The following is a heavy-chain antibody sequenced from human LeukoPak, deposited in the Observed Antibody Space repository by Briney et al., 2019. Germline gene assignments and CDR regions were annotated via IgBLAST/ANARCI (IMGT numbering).Heavy chain of an antibody. V-gene: IGHV3-30*18. CDR3: AKDRSGYSSGWTFDY. CDR1: GFTFSSYG. CDR2: ISYDGSNK. Sequence: PGGSLRLSCAASGFTFSSYGTHSVRHAPGKGLEWVAVISYDGSNKYYAGSVKGRFTISRDNSKNTLYLQMNSLRAEDTAVYYCAKDRSGYSSGWTFDYWGQGTLVTVSS. J-gene: IGHJ4*02. D-gene: IGHD6-19*01.